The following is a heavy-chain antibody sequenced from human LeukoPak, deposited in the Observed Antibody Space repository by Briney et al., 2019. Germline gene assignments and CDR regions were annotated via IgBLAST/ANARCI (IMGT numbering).Heavy chain of an antibody. J-gene: IGHJ3*02. CDR1: GFTFDDYA. V-gene: IGHV3-9*01. Sequence: GVSLRLSCAASGFTFDDYAMHWVRQPPGKGLEWVSAINWNSGSVGYADSVKGRFTISRDNAKNSLYLQMNSLRPEDTALYYCAKDAVGATPDAFDIWGQGTMVTVSS. D-gene: IGHD1-26*01. CDR2: INWNSGSV. CDR3: AKDAVGATPDAFDI.